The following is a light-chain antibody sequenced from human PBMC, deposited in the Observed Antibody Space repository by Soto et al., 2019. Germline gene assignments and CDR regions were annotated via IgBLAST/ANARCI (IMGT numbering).Light chain of an antibody. CDR3: QRYNSAPRT. CDR1: QGISNY. CDR2: AAS. Sequence: DIQMTQSPSSLSASVRDRVTITCRANQGISNYLAWYQQRPGKVPKLLIYAASTLQSGVPSRFSGSGSGTDFTLTISSLQPEDVATYYCQRYNSAPRTFGQGTKVEIK. J-gene: IGKJ1*01. V-gene: IGKV1-27*01.